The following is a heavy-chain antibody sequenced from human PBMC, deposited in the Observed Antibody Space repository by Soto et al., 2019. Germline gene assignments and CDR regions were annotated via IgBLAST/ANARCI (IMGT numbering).Heavy chain of an antibody. D-gene: IGHD3-10*01. J-gene: IGHJ4*02. CDR1: GGSFSDYY. Sequence: SETLSLTCGVYGGSFSDYYWNWIRQSPGKGLEWIGEINHRGSLNYNPALEGRVNISIDTSREQFSLKLSSVTAADTAIYYCGRGFYGSGGPDVWGPGTLVTVSS. V-gene: IGHV4-34*01. CDR2: INHRGSL. CDR3: GRGFYGSGGPDV.